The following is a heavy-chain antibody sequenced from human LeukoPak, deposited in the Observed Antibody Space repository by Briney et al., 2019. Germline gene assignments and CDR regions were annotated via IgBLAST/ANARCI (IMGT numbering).Heavy chain of an antibody. D-gene: IGHD3-10*01. Sequence: ASVKVSCKASGYTFTSYDINWVRQAPGQGLEWMGWMNPNSGNAGYAQKFQGRVTMTRNTSISTAYMELSNLRPEDTAVYYCARDGSGTYWAYYNWFDPWGQGTLVTVSS. J-gene: IGHJ5*02. CDR3: ARDGSGTYWAYYNWFDP. V-gene: IGHV1-8*01. CDR2: MNPNSGNA. CDR1: GYTFTSYD.